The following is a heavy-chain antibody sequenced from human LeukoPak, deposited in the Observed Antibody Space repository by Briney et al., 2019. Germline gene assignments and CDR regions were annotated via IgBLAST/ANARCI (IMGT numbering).Heavy chain of an antibody. CDR3: ARDTYYYNSESSWSDVFDI. D-gene: IGHD3-22*01. J-gene: IGHJ3*02. Sequence: PSEALSLTCTVSGGSISTYYWSWVRQSPGKGLEWIGHIYYSGNTNYNPSLKSRVAISVDTSKNQFSLKLSSVTAADTAVYYCARDTYYYNSESSWSDVFDIWGQGTMVTVSS. CDR1: GGSISTYY. V-gene: IGHV4-59*01. CDR2: IYYSGNT.